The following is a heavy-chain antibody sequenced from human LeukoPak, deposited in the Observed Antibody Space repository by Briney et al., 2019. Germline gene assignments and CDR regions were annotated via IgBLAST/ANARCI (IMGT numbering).Heavy chain of an antibody. Sequence: PPASVRVSCKASGYTFTSYYMHWVRQAPGQGLEWRGIINPSGGSTSYAQKFQGRVTMTRDTSTSTVYMELSSLRSEDTAVYYCARVQNSHVAYFDYWGQGTLVTISS. CDR3: ARVQNSHVAYFDY. J-gene: IGHJ4*02. CDR1: GYTFTSYY. CDR2: INPSGGST. D-gene: IGHD1-1*01. V-gene: IGHV1-46*01.